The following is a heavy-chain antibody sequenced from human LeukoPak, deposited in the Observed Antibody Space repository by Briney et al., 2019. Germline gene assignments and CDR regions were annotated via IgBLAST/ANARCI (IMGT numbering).Heavy chain of an antibody. J-gene: IGHJ4*02. Sequence: GSLRLSCAASGFTFSSYSMNWVRQAPGKGLEWVSSISSSSSYIYYADSVKGRFTISRDNAKNSLYLQMNSLRAEDTAVYYCASFTYCSSTSCYTRVFDYWGQGTLVTVSS. D-gene: IGHD2-2*02. CDR3: ASFTYCSSTSCYTRVFDY. CDR1: GFTFSSYS. V-gene: IGHV3-21*01. CDR2: ISSSSSYI.